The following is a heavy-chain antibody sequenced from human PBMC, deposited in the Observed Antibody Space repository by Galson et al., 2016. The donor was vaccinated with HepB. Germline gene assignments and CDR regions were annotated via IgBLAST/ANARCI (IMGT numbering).Heavy chain of an antibody. D-gene: IGHD2-15*01. CDR3: AKERGWYGGPNFGS. CDR1: GFTFSNSA. CDR2: ISGAGGTT. Sequence: SLRLSCAASGFTFSNSAMHWVRQAPGKGLEWVSDISGAGGTTHYADSVKGRFTISRDNSRDTLYLQMDRLRAANTAVYYCAKERGWYGGPNFGSWGQGTLVNVS. V-gene: IGHV3-23*01. J-gene: IGHJ4*02.